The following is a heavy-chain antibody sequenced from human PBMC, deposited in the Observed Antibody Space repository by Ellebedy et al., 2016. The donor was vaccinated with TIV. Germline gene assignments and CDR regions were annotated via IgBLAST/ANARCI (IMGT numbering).Heavy chain of an antibody. Sequence: ASVKVSCXASGYTLTSYDINWVRQATGQGLEWMGWMNPNTGNTAYAQKFQGRVTMTMNTSISTAYMELSSLRSEDTAVYYCARFVADRRGGYDYYYYMDVWGKGTTVTVSS. CDR1: GYTLTSYD. CDR3: ARFVADRRGGYDYYYYMDV. CDR2: MNPNTGNT. D-gene: IGHD6-6*01. J-gene: IGHJ6*03. V-gene: IGHV1-8*01.